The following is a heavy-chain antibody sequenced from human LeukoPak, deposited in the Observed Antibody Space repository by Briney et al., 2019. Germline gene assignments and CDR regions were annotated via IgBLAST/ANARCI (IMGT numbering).Heavy chain of an antibody. CDR2: IRHSGST. D-gene: IGHD2-15*01. V-gene: IGHV4-34*01. J-gene: IGHJ4*02. Sequence: GSLRLSCAASGFTFSNSWMSWVRQPPGKGLEWIGQIRHSGSTNYNPSLKSRVIMSVDTSKSQFSLKLNSVSAADTAVYYCARERDCSGTGCYIDHWGQGTLVTVSS. CDR3: ARERDCSGTGCYIDH. CDR1: GFTFSNSW.